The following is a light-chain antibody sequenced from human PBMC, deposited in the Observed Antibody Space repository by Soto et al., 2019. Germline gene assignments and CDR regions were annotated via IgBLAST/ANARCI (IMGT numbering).Light chain of an antibody. Sequence: DIQMTQSPSSLSASVGDRVTITCRASESISNNLNWYQHKPGKAPKVLIYAASSLQSGVPSRFSGSGSGTDFILTITSLPAEDFATYYCQPSYSSLGFTFGPGTKVDL. CDR3: QPSYSSLGFT. V-gene: IGKV1-39*01. CDR1: ESISNN. J-gene: IGKJ3*01. CDR2: AAS.